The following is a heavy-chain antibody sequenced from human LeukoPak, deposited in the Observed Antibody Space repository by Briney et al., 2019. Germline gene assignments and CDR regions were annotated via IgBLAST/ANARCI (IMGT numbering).Heavy chain of an antibody. CDR1: GGSISSGGYY. CDR2: ICYSGST. V-gene: IGHV4-31*03. CDR3: ARCGSDRVFDY. Sequence: SQTLSLTCTVSGGSISSGGYYWSWIRQHPGKGLEWIGYICYSGSTYYNQSLKSRVTISVDTSKNQFSLKLSSVTAADTAVYYCARCGSDRVFDYWGQGTLVTVSS. J-gene: IGHJ4*02. D-gene: IGHD1-14*01.